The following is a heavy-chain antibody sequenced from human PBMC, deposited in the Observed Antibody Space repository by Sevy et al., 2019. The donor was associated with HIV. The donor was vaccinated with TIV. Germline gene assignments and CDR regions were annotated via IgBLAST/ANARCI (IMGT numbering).Heavy chain of an antibody. D-gene: IGHD3-3*01. Sequence: SELSLTCTVSGGSISSYYWSWIRQPPGKGLEWIGYIYYSGSTNYNPSLKSRVTISVDTSKNQFSLKLSSVTAADTAVYYCERGVVIRSYYYYGMDVWGQGTTVTVSS. V-gene: IGHV4-59*01. CDR3: ERGVVIRSYYYYGMDV. CDR1: GGSISSYY. CDR2: IYYSGST. J-gene: IGHJ6*02.